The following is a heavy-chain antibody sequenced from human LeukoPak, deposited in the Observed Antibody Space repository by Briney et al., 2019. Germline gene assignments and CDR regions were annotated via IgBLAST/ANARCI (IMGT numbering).Heavy chain of an antibody. CDR2: ISAYNGNT. D-gene: IGHD4-17*01. V-gene: IGHV1-18*01. CDR3: ARDGDYSEGDAFDI. J-gene: IGHJ3*02. Sequence: ASVKVSCKASGYTFTSYGISWVRQAPGQELEWMGWISAYNGNTNYAQKLQGRVTMATDTSTSTAYMELRSLRSDDTAVYYCARDGDYSEGDAFDIWGQGTMVTVSS. CDR1: GYTFTSYG.